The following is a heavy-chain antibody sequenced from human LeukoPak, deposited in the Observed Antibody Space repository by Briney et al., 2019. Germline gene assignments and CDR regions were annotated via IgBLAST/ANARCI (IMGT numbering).Heavy chain of an antibody. J-gene: IGHJ4*02. CDR1: GFTFDDYA. CDR3: ARDPVRYCSSTSCYPYYFDY. Sequence: GGSLRLSCAASGFTFDDYAMHWVRQAPGRGLEWVSGISWNSGSIGYADSVKGRFTISRDNSKNTLYLQMNSLRAEDTAVYYCARDPVRYCSSTSCYPYYFDYWGQGTLVTVSS. CDR2: ISWNSGSI. D-gene: IGHD2-2*01. V-gene: IGHV3-9*01.